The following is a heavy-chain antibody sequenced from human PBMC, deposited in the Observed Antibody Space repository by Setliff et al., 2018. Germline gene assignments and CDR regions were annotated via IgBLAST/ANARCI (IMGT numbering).Heavy chain of an antibody. CDR2: IYPGDSDI. Sequence: GESLKISCKGSGYTFTNYWIAWVRQMPGKGLEWMGIIYPGDSDIRYSPSFQGQVTISADKSITTAYSQWSTLKTSDTAMYYCARSTVTQDFDYWGQGTLVTSPQ. V-gene: IGHV5-51*01. D-gene: IGHD4-17*01. CDR1: GYTFTNYW. CDR3: ARSTVTQDFDY. J-gene: IGHJ4*02.